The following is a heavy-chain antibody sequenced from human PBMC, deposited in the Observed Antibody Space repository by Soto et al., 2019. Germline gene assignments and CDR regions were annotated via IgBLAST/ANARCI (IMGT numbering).Heavy chain of an antibody. D-gene: IGHD3-22*01. J-gene: IGHJ6*02. V-gene: IGHV6-1*01. CDR1: GDSVSSNSAA. CDR2: TYYRSKWYN. Sequence: SQTLSLTCVISGDSVSSNSAAWNWIRQSPSRGLEWLGRTYYRSKWYNDYAESVKSRITINPDTSKNQFSLQLKYVTPEDTAVYYCTRVKGGDSSGFDSRYFYYGMDVWGQGTTVTVSS. CDR3: TRVKGGDSSGFDSRYFYYGMDV.